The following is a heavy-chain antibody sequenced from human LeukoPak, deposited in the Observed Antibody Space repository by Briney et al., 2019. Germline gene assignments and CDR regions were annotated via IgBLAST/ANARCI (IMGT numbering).Heavy chain of an antibody. CDR1: GFTVSSNS. J-gene: IGHJ4*02. V-gene: IGHV3-23*01. CDR2: ISGSGGST. CDR3: AKSYSSSWPYIDY. D-gene: IGHD6-13*01. Sequence: GGSLRLSCTVSGFTVSSNSMSWVRQAPGKGLEWVSAISGSGGSTYCADSVKGRFTISRDNSKNTLYLQMNSLRAEDTAVYYCAKSYSSSWPYIDYWGQGTLVTVSS.